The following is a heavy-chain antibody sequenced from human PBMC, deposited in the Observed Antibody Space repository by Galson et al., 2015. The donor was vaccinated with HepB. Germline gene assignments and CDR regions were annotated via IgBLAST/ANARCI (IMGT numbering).Heavy chain of an antibody. CDR2: INSDGSST. Sequence: SLRLSCAASGFTFSSYWMHWVRQAPGKGLVWVSRINSDGSSTSYADSVKGRFTISRDNAKNTLYLQMNSLRAEDTAVYYCAKDYYDSSGYYPIDYWGPGTLVPASS. CDR3: AKDYYDSSGYYPIDY. CDR1: GFTFSSYW. J-gene: IGHJ4*02. V-gene: IGHV3-74*01. D-gene: IGHD3-22*01.